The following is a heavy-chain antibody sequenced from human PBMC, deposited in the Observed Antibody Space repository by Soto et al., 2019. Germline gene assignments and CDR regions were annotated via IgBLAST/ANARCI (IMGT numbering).Heavy chain of an antibody. V-gene: IGHV4-59*12. CDR1: GGSTSSYY. CDR2: IYYSGTT. Sequence: SETLSLTCTVSGGSTSSYYWSWIRQPPGKGLEWIAEIYYSGTTNYNPSLKSRVTISVDTSKNQFSLHLRSVTAVDTAMYYCARSPLELREFDYWGQGALVTVSS. D-gene: IGHD1-7*01. J-gene: IGHJ4*02. CDR3: ARSPLELREFDY.